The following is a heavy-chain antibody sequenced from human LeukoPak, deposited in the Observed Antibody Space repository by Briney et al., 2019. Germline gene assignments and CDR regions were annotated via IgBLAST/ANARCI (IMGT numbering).Heavy chain of an antibody. V-gene: IGHV3-11*01. J-gene: IGHJ6*03. Sequence: LSLTCAVYGGSFSGYYWSWIRQAPGKGLEWVSYISSSGSTIYYADSVKGRFTISRDNAKNSLYLQMNSLRAEDTAVYYCARAQGGSSWYGVYYYYYMDVWGKGTTVTVSS. CDR3: ARAQGGSSWYGVYYYYYMDV. CDR2: ISSSGSTI. D-gene: IGHD6-13*01. CDR1: GGSFSGYY.